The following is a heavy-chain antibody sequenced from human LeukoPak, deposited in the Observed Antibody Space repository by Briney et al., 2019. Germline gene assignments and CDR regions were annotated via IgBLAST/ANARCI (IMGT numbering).Heavy chain of an antibody. D-gene: IGHD3-10*01. J-gene: IGHJ4*02. Sequence: PGGSLRLSCAASGLTFSNYNMNWVRQAPGKGLEWVSSISSSSGSIYYADSVKGRFTVSRDNAKNSLYLQINNLRDDDTAVYYCVRDSLLWFGEIDYWGQGTLVSVSS. CDR3: VRDSLLWFGEIDY. CDR2: ISSSSGSI. V-gene: IGHV3-21*01. CDR1: GLTFSNYN.